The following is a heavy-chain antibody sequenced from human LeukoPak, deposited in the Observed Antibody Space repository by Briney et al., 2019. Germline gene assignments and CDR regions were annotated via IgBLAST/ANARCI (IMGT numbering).Heavy chain of an antibody. CDR1: GFTFSSYA. Sequence: GGSLRLSCAASGFTFSSYAMSWVRQAPGKGLEWVSSNGGSGRRTDYADSVKGRFTISRDNAKNSLYLQMNSLRAEDTAVYYCAREKDYWGQGTLVTVSS. J-gene: IGHJ4*02. V-gene: IGHV3-23*01. CDR3: AREKDY. CDR2: NGGSGRRT.